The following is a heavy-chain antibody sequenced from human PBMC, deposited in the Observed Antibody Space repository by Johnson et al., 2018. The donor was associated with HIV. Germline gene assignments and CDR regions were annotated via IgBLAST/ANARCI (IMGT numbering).Heavy chain of an antibody. CDR1: GFTFSSYA. CDR3: ARDRGRAYYNFWSGTRSACAFDI. Sequence: VQLVESGGGVVQPGRSLRLSCAASGFTFSSYAMHWVRQAPGKGLEWVSVLYSGGSTYYADSVKGRFTISRDNSKNTLYLQMNSLRAEDTAVYYCARDRGRAYYNFWSGTRSACAFDIWGQGTMVTDS. D-gene: IGHD3-3*01. CDR2: LYSGGST. J-gene: IGHJ3*02. V-gene: IGHV3-66*01.